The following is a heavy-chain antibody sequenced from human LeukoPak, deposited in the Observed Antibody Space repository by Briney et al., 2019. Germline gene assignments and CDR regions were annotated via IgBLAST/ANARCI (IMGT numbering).Heavy chain of an antibody. Sequence: GGSLRLSCAASGFTFSSYAMHWVRQAPGKGLEWVAVISYDGSNKYYADSVKGRFTISRDNSKNTLYLQMNSLRAEDTAVYYCARAGSRAFGYWGQGTLVTVSS. CDR1: GFTFSSYA. CDR2: ISYDGSNK. V-gene: IGHV3-30*04. D-gene: IGHD1-1*01. J-gene: IGHJ4*02. CDR3: ARAGSRAFGY.